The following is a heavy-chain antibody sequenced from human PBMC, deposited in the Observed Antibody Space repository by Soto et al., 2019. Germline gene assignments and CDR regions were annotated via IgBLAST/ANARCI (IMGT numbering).Heavy chain of an antibody. Sequence: GGSLRLSCAASGFSFSISPVHWVRQAPGKGPEWVALISYDGTNKFYADSVKGRFTISRDNSKSTLYLQVDSLRPEDAAVYYCARDPKTSGGQHWAFNYFDSWGQGTLVTVSS. V-gene: IGHV3-30-3*01. CDR2: ISYDGTNK. J-gene: IGHJ4*02. D-gene: IGHD7-27*01. CDR3: ARDPKTSGGQHWAFNYFDS. CDR1: GFSFSISP.